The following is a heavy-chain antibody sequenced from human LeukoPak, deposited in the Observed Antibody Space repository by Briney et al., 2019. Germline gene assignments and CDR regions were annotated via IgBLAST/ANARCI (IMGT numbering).Heavy chain of an antibody. V-gene: IGHV1-46*01. CDR1: GYTFTTYY. Sequence: ASVKVSCKASGYTFTTYYMHWVRQAPGQGLEWMGIINPSGGSTSYAQKFQGRVTMTRDTSTSTVYMDLSSLRSEDTAVYYCAGEGYGDHDGDYWGQGTLVTVSS. J-gene: IGHJ4*02. CDR3: AGEGYGDHDGDY. D-gene: IGHD4-17*01. CDR2: INPSGGST.